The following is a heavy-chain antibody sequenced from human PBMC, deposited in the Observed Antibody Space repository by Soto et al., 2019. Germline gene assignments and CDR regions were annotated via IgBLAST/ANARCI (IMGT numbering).Heavy chain of an antibody. V-gene: IGHV5-51*01. Sequence: GEALKISCKASGYSFTTYWIAWVRQMPGKGLEWMGIINPGDSDIRYSPSFQGQVTISADNSISTAYLQWSSLKASDTAMYYCARHEQFYYYYYGMDVWGQGTAVTVSS. J-gene: IGHJ6*02. CDR1: GYSFTTYW. CDR3: ARHEQFYYYYYGMDV. D-gene: IGHD4-4*01. CDR2: INPGDSDI.